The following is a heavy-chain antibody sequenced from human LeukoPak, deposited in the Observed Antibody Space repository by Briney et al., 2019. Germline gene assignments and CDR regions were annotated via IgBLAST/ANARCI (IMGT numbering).Heavy chain of an antibody. D-gene: IGHD1-26*01. CDR2: IGASGGST. V-gene: IGHV3-23*01. Sequence: QSGGSLRLSCAASGFTFSSYAMSWVRQAPGKGLEWVSAIGASGGSTYYADPVKGRFTISRDNSKNTLYLQMNSLRVEDTAVYYCAKSIVPFDYWGQGTLVTVSS. CDR1: GFTFSSYA. J-gene: IGHJ4*02. CDR3: AKSIVPFDY.